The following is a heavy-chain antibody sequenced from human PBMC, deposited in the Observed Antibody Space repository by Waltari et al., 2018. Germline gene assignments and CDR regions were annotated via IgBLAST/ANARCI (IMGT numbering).Heavy chain of an antibody. V-gene: IGHV4-39*01. CDR3: ARIGSSPYYYYYYMDV. J-gene: IGHJ6*03. Sequence: QLQLQESGPGLVKPSETLSLSCTVSGASINTKNFYWGWIRQPPGKGLQWIGSIYYYGITFYNPSRNSRVTISVDTSQNQFSLKLSAVTAADTAVYYCARIGSSPYYYYYYMDVWGKGTTVTVSS. CDR1: GASINTKNFY. CDR2: IYYYGIT. D-gene: IGHD6-6*01.